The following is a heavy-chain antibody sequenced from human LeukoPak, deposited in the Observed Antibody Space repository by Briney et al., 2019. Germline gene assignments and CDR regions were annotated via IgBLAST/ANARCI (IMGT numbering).Heavy chain of an antibody. CDR2: ISGSGGST. V-gene: IGHV3-23*01. CDR1: GFTFSSYA. D-gene: IGHD3-9*01. J-gene: IGHJ4*02. Sequence: GGSLRLSCAASGFTFSSYAMSWVRQAPGKGLEWVSAISGSGGSTYYADSVKGRFTISRDNSKNTLYLQMNSLRAEDTAVYFCARFPYFEGFDYWGQGTQVIVSS. CDR3: ARFPYFEGFDY.